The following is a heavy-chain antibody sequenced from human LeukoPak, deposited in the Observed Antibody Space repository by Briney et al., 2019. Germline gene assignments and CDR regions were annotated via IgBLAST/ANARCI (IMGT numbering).Heavy chain of an antibody. Sequence: GSLILSCAASGFTFSSYAMSWVRQAPGKGLEWVSAISGSPGSTYYADSVKGRFTISRDNAKNSLYLQMNSLRAEDTAVYYCARVSPNTLTTLQYFDYWGQGTLVTVSS. V-gene: IGHV3-23*01. CDR2: ISGSPGST. CDR3: ARVSPNTLTTLQYFDY. J-gene: IGHJ4*02. D-gene: IGHD4-17*01. CDR1: GFTFSSYA.